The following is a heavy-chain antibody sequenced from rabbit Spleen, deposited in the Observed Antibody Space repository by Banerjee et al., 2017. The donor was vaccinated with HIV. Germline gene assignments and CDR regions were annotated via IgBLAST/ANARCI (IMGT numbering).Heavy chain of an antibody. CDR1: GFTLSSYW. J-gene: IGHJ4*01. Sequence: QQQLVESGGGLVKPGASLTLTCTASGFTLSSYWMSWVRQAPGKGLEWIGCINAATGKPVYATWAKGRFTISRTSSTTVTLRMTSLTAADRAAYFCARDLVGVIGWNFYLWGQGTLVTVS. V-gene: IGHV1S45*01. D-gene: IGHD1-1*01. CDR3: ARDLVGVIGWNFYL. CDR2: INAATGKP.